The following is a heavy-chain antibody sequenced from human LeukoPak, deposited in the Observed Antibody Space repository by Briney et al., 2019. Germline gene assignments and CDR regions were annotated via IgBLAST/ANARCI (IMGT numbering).Heavy chain of an antibody. Sequence: SETLSLTCTVSGGSISSGGYYWSWIRQHPGKGLEWIGYIYYSGSTYCNPSLKSRVTISVDTSKNQFSLKLSSVTAADTAVYYCARDTTVTTNDAFDIWGQGTMVTVSS. D-gene: IGHD4-17*01. J-gene: IGHJ3*02. CDR1: GGSISSGGYY. CDR3: ARDTTVTTNDAFDI. CDR2: IYYSGST. V-gene: IGHV4-31*03.